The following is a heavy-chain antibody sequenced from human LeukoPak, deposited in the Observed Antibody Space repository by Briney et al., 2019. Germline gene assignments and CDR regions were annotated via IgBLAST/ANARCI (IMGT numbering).Heavy chain of an antibody. CDR2: IDYSGNT. V-gene: IGHV4-59*12. CDR3: ARRYDFWSGYPPPLDY. J-gene: IGHJ4*02. Sequence: PSETLSLTCTVSGGSISSYYWSWLRQPPGKGLEWIGYIDYSGNTNYNPSLKSRVTISVDTSKKQFSLKLSSVTAADTAVYYCARRYDFWSGYPPPLDYWGQGALVTVSS. CDR1: GGSISSYY. D-gene: IGHD3-3*01.